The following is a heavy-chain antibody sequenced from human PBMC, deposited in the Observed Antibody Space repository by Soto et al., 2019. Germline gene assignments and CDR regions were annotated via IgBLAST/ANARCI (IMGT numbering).Heavy chain of an antibody. V-gene: IGHV1-18*04. CDR2: ISAYNGST. CDR3: ARDPDAYLSLWGYDY. Sequence: QVQLVQSGAEVKKPGASVKVSCKASGYTFTNYGITWVRQAPGQGLEWMGWISAYNGSTNYAQKLQGRVTMTTDTSTSTAYMELRSLRSDDTAVYYCARDPDAYLSLWGYDYWGQGTLVTASS. CDR1: GYTFTNYG. J-gene: IGHJ4*02. D-gene: IGHD3-16*01.